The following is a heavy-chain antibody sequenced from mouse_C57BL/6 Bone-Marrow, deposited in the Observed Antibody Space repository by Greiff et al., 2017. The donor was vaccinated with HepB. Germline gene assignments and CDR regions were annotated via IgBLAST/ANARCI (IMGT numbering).Heavy chain of an antibody. CDR1: GYAFSSSW. J-gene: IGHJ1*03. CDR2: IYPGDGDT. CDR3: AIITTVVATRYFDV. V-gene: IGHV1-82*01. D-gene: IGHD1-1*01. Sequence: VQRVESGPELVKPGASVKISCKASGYAFSSSWMNWVKQRPGKGLEWIGRIYPGDGDTNYNGKFKGKATLTADKSSSTAYMQLSSLTSEDSAVYFCAIITTVVATRYFDVWGTGTTVTVSS.